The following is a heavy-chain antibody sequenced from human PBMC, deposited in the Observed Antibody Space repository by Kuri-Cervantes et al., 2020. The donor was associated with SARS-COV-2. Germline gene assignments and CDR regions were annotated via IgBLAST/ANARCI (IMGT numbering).Heavy chain of an antibody. Sequence: SVKVSCKASGGTFSSYAISWVRQAPGQGLEWMGGIIPIFGTANYAQKFQGRVTITADESTSTAYMELSSLRSEDTAVYYCARDQTRSGWTILFDYWGQGTLVTVSS. CDR2: IIPIFGTA. V-gene: IGHV1-69*13. CDR1: GGTFSSYA. CDR3: ARDQTRSGWTILFDY. J-gene: IGHJ4*02. D-gene: IGHD6-19*01.